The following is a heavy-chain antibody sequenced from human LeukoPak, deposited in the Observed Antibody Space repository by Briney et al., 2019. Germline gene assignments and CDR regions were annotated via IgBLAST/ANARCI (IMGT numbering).Heavy chain of an antibody. CDR2: IIPIFGTA. CDR1: GGTFSSYT. V-gene: IGHV1-69*05. D-gene: IGHD3-22*01. CDR3: ARDDSTYYDSSGYRYYYYMDV. Sequence: ASAKVSCKASGGTFSSYTFSWVRQAPGQGLEWMGGIIPIFGTANYAQKFQGRVTITTDESTSTAYMELSSLRSEDTAVYYCARDDSTYYDSSGYRYYYYMDVWGKGTTVTVSS. J-gene: IGHJ6*03.